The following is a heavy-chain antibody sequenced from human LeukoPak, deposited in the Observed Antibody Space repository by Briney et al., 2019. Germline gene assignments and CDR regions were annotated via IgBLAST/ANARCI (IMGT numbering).Heavy chain of an antibody. V-gene: IGHV3-53*01. CDR1: GFTVSSNY. CDR2: IHKSAIT. Sequence: GGSLRLSCAASGFTVSSNYMTWVRQAPGKGLEWVSVIHKSAITYYADTVKGRFTISRDNSKNTLFLQMNSLRAEDTAVFYCAKGRYVDWLSNDAFDIWGQGTMVTVSS. CDR3: AKGRYVDWLSNDAFDI. D-gene: IGHD3-9*01. J-gene: IGHJ3*02.